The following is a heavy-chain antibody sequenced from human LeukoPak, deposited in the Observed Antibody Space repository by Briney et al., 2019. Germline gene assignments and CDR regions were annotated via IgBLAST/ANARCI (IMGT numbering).Heavy chain of an antibody. CDR1: GGSISSYY. Sequence: SETLSLTCTVSGGSISSYYWSWIRQPAGKGLEWIGRIYTSRSTNYNPSLKSRVTISVDTSKNQFSLKLSSVTAADTAAYYCARGGILTGSPIPYDPWGQGTLVTVSS. CDR3: ARGGILTGSPIPYDP. V-gene: IGHV4-4*07. D-gene: IGHD3-9*01. CDR2: IYTSRST. J-gene: IGHJ5*02.